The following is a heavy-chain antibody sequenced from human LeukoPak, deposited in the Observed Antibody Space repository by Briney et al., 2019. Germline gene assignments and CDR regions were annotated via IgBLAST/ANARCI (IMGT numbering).Heavy chain of an antibody. J-gene: IGHJ4*02. CDR1: GGSISSYY. Sequence: PSETLSLTCTVSGGSISSYYWSWLRQPAGKGLEWIGRIYTSGSTNYNPSLKSRVNMSVDTSNNQFSLKLSSVTAADTAVYYCARDYGDYPRDYFDYWGQGTLVTVSS. V-gene: IGHV4-4*07. CDR3: ARDYGDYPRDYFDY. D-gene: IGHD4-17*01. CDR2: IYTSGST.